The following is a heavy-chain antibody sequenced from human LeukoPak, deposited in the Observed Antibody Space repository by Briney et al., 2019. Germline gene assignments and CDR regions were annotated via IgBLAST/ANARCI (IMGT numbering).Heavy chain of an antibody. D-gene: IGHD3-16*01. CDR1: GFTFSSYS. CDR2: INTDGSST. CDR3: ANGAFRLYYIDV. Sequence: TGGSLRLSCAASGFTFSSYSMNWVRQAPGKGLVWVSRINTDGSSTNYADSVKGRFTISRDNAKNTVYLQMNSLRAEDTAVYYCANGAFRLYYIDVWGKGTTVTVSS. J-gene: IGHJ6*03. V-gene: IGHV3-74*01.